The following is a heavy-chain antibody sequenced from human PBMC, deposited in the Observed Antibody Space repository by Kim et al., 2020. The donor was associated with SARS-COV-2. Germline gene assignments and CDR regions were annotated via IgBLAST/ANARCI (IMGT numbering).Heavy chain of an antibody. J-gene: IGHJ6*02. CDR3: ARHYDILTGRWVDMDV. CDR1: GYSFTSYW. CDR2: IYPGDSDT. V-gene: IGHV5-51*01. Sequence: GESLKISCKGSGYSFTSYWIGWVRQMPGKGLEWMGIIYPGDSDTRYSPSFQGQVTISADKSISTAYLQWSSLKASDTAMYYCARHYDILTGRWVDMDVWGQGTTLTVSS. D-gene: IGHD3-9*01.